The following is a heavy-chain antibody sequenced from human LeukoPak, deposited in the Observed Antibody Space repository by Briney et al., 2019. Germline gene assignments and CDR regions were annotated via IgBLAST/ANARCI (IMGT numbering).Heavy chain of an antibody. J-gene: IGHJ4*02. CDR1: GFTFSEAW. Sequence: GGSLRLSCVASGFTFSEAWMNWVRQAPGKGLEWVANIKHDGSEKSYVDSVKGRFSVFRDNAKNSLYLQMSSLRAEDTAVYYCAKGGHVKYYFDYWGQGTLVTVSS. CDR3: AKGGHVKYYFDY. V-gene: IGHV3-7*01. D-gene: IGHD6-6*01. CDR2: IKHDGSEK.